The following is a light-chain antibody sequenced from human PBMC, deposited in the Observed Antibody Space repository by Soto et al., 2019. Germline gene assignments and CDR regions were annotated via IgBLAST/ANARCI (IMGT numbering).Light chain of an antibody. CDR3: NSYTTGSTYV. V-gene: IGLV2-14*01. Sequence: QSALTQPASVSGSPGQSVTISCVGTSSDVGSYNSVSWYQQHPGKAPKLMIYDVSDRPSGVSNRFSGSKSGNTAALTISGLQADDEADYSCNSYTTGSTYVFGTGTKLTVL. CDR2: DVS. J-gene: IGLJ1*01. CDR1: SSDVGSYNS.